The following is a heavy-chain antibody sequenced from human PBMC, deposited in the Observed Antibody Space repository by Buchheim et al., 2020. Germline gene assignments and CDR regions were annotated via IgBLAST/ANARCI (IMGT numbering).Heavy chain of an antibody. Sequence: QVHLVESGGGVVQPGGSLRLSCEASGFSFSGCGMHWGRQAPGKGLEWVAVISHEGGKKYYADSVNGRFTISREHSRDTLSLQMNSLWPEDTAVYYCARDLSGSYWSADHWGQGT. CDR2: ISHEGGKK. J-gene: IGHJ5*02. CDR3: ARDLSGSYWSADH. D-gene: IGHD1-26*01. V-gene: IGHV3-30*03. CDR1: GFSFSGCG.